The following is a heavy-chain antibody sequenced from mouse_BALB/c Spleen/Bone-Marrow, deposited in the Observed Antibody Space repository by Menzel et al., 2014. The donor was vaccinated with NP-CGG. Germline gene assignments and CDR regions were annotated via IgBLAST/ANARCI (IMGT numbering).Heavy chain of an antibody. CDR3: ARKRGGAMDY. Sequence: VQLKDSGPELVKPGASVKMSCKASGYTFTSYVMHWVKQKPGQGLEWIGYIIPSNDVTKYNEKFKGKATLTSDKSSSTAYMELSSLTSEDSAVYYCARKRGGAMDYWGPGTSVTVSS. J-gene: IGHJ4*01. CDR1: GYTFTSYV. CDR2: IIPSNDVT. V-gene: IGHV1-14*01.